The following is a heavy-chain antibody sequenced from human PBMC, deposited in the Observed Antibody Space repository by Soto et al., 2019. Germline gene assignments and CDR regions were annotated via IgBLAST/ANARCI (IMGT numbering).Heavy chain of an antibody. CDR3: AREGVSSGYYVGLWYFDL. D-gene: IGHD3-22*01. V-gene: IGHV1-3*01. CDR1: GYTFTSYA. CDR2: INAGNGNT. J-gene: IGHJ2*01. Sequence: QVQLVQSGAEVKKPGASVKVSCKASGYTFTSYAMHWVRQAPGQRLEWMGWINAGNGNTKYSQKFQGRVTITRDTSASTAYMELSSLRSEDTAVYYCAREGVSSGYYVGLWYFDLWGRGTLVTVSS.